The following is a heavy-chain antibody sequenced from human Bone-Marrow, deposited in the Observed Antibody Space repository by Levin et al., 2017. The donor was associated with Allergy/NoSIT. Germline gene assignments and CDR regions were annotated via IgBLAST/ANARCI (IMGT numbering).Heavy chain of an antibody. CDR2: ISYDGSNK. CDR1: GFTFSSYA. D-gene: IGHD4-11*01. J-gene: IGHJ4*02. Sequence: GESLKISCAASGFTFSSYAMHWVRQAPGKGLEWVAVISYDGSNKYYADSVKGRFTISRDNSKNTLYLQMNSLRAEDTAVYYCARGDSNYETPPGLDEVRDFDYWGQGTLVTVSS. CDR3: ARGDSNYETPPGLDEVRDFDY. V-gene: IGHV3-30-3*01.